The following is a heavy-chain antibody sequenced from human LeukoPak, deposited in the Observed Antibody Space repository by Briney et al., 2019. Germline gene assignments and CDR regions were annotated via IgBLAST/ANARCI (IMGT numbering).Heavy chain of an antibody. CDR3: ARDQYDSVWGSYRPYFDF. V-gene: IGHV1-18*01. CDR2: ISIYNGNT. D-gene: IGHD3-16*02. Sequence: GASVKVSCKASGYTFRSYGVSWIRQAPGQGLEWMGSISIYNGNTKYAENFQGRVTMTTDTSTSTAYMELSLRSDDTAMYYCARDQYDSVWGSYRPYFDFWGQGTLVTVYS. CDR1: GYTFRSYG. J-gene: IGHJ4*02.